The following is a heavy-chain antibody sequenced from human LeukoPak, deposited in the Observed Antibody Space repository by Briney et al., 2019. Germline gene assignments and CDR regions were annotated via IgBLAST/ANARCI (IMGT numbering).Heavy chain of an antibody. Sequence: ATLKPSCKASGSTFTSYDIAWVRQAPGQGLEWMAWISAYNGDTNYAQKLQGRITMTTDSSTSTAYMELTSLNSDDTAVDYCARDVYCSGGNCYYYFDYWGQGTLVTVSS. D-gene: IGHD2-15*01. CDR3: ARDVYCSGGNCYYYFDY. CDR2: ISAYNGDT. J-gene: IGHJ4*02. V-gene: IGHV1-18*01. CDR1: GSTFTSYD.